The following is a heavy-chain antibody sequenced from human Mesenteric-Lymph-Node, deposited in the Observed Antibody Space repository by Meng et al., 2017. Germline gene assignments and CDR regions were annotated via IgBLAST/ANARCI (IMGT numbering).Heavy chain of an antibody. Sequence: LQVSGPGLVKLSGTLSLTDSFYGDSISSDIWWRWVRQPPGKGLEWIGEVYHRGDTNYNPSLKSRVVISVDRSKNQFSLNLSSVTAADTAVYYCGRDQGRQLINHWGQGTLVTVSS. J-gene: IGHJ4*02. V-gene: IGHV4-4*02. CDR2: VYHRGDT. D-gene: IGHD1-1*01. CDR3: GRDQGRQLINH. CDR1: GDSISSDIW.